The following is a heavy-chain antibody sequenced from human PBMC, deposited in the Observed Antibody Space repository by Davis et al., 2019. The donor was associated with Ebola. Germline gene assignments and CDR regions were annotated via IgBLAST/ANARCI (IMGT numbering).Heavy chain of an antibody. CDR2: ISWNSGSI. D-gene: IGHD3-3*01. CDR3: AKELGPDYDFWSGYSAWDARGYYYYGMDV. V-gene: IGHV3-9*01. J-gene: IGHJ6*02. CDR1: GFTFDDYA. Sequence: SLKISCAASGFTFDDYAMHWVRQAPGKGLEWVSGISWNSGSIGYADSVKGRFTISRDNAKNSLYLQMNSLRAEDTALYYCAKELGPDYDFWSGYSAWDARGYYYYGMDVWGQGTTVTVSS.